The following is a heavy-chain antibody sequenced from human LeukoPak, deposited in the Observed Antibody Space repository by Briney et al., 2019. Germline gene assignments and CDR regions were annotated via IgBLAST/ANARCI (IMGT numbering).Heavy chain of an antibody. CDR3: ARTDCGGDCYYYYYYGMDV. V-gene: IGHV3-7*01. Sequence: GGSLRLSCGASGFTFSSLWMTWVRQAPGKGLEWVANINQDGSEKYYVDSVKGRFTISRDNPKNTLYLQMNSLRAEDTAVYYCARTDCGGDCYYYYYYGMDVWGQGTTVTVSS. J-gene: IGHJ6*02. CDR2: INQDGSEK. CDR1: GFTFSSLW. D-gene: IGHD2-21*02.